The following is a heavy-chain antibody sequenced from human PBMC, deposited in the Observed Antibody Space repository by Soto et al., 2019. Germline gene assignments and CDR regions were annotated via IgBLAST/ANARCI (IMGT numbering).Heavy chain of an antibody. J-gene: IGHJ6*02. V-gene: IGHV5-10-1*01. CDR1: GYNFASYW. D-gene: IGHD2-15*01. CDR3: ARHEIVVVVAATHPGMDV. CDR2: IDPSDSYT. Sequence: GESLKISCKGSGYNFASYWIGWVRQMPGKDLEWMGRIDPSDSYTNYSPSFQGHVTISADKSISTAYLQWSSLKASDTAMYYCARHEIVVVVAATHPGMDVWGQGTTVTVSS.